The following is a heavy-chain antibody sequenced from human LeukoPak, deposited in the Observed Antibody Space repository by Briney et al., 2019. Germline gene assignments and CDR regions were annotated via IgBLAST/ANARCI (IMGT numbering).Heavy chain of an antibody. V-gene: IGHV3-30-3*01. CDR1: GFTFSSYA. CDR2: ISYDGSNK. CDR3: ARDSGIKGVFDY. Sequence: GGSLRLSCAASGFTFSSYAMHWVRQAPGKGLEWVAVISYDGSNKYYADSVKGRFTISRDNSKNTLYLQMNSLRAEDTAVYYCARDSGIKGVFDYWGQGTLVTVSS. D-gene: IGHD1-26*01. J-gene: IGHJ4*02.